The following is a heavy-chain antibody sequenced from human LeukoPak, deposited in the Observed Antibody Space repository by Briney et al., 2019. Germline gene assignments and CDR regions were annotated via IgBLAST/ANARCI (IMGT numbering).Heavy chain of an antibody. D-gene: IGHD6-13*01. CDR2: IYYSGST. V-gene: IGHV4-31*03. Sequence: SETLSLTCTVSGGSISSGGYYWSWIRQHPGKGLEWIGYIYYSGSTYYDPSLKSRVTISVDTSKNQFSLKLSSVTAADTAVYYCARDSPIGYSSSWYQIDYWGQGTLVTVSS. CDR3: ARDSPIGYSSSWYQIDY. J-gene: IGHJ4*02. CDR1: GGSISSGGYY.